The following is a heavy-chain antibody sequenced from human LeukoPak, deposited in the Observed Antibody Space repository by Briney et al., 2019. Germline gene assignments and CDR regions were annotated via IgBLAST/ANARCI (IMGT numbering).Heavy chain of an antibody. CDR1: GFTVSSNY. CDR3: AKSGYCSGGTCYHY. V-gene: IGHV3-53*01. Sequence: GSLRLSCAASGFTVSSNYMTWVRQAPGKGLEWVSVIFRDGSTHYADSVKGRFTISRDNSKNTLNLQMNSLRADDTAVYYCAKSGYCSGGTCYHYWGQGTLVTVSS. D-gene: IGHD2-15*01. CDR2: IFRDGST. J-gene: IGHJ4*02.